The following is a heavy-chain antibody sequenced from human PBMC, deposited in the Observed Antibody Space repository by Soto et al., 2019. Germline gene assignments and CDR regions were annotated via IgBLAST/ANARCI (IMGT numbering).Heavy chain of an antibody. CDR1: GGSISSGGYY. J-gene: IGHJ5*02. V-gene: IGHV4-31*03. Sequence: PSETLSLTCTVSGGSISSGGYYWSWIRQHPGKGLEWIGYIYYSGSTYYNPSLKSRVTISVDTSKNQFSLKLSSVTAADTAVYYCARIRSSSWYRLGWFDPWGQGTLVTVSS. CDR3: ARIRSSSWYRLGWFDP. D-gene: IGHD6-13*01. CDR2: IYYSGST.